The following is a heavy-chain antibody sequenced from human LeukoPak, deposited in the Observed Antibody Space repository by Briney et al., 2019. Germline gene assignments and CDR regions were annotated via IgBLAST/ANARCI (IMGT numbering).Heavy chain of an antibody. Sequence: PSETLSLTCTVSGDSVSSFCWSWIRQPPGKGLEWIGYIYTRGNTNYHPHLQSRVTISVDTSKTQFSLKLSSVPAADTAVYYCARRKGGNLDSWGLGTLVTVSS. CDR2: IYTRGNT. CDR3: ARRKGGNLDS. D-gene: IGHD4-23*01. V-gene: IGHV4-4*09. J-gene: IGHJ4*02. CDR1: GDSVSSFC.